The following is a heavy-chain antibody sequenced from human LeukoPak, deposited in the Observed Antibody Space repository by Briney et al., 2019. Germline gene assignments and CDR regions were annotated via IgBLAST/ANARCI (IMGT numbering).Heavy chain of an antibody. V-gene: IGHV4-39*01. CDR2: ISYAGRT. J-gene: IGHJ5*02. Sequence: PSGTLSLTCTVSGASMNTTNFYWAWIRQPPGKGLESIGSISYAGRTYPNPSLNSRVTISVDTSKNQFSLKLSSVTAADTAVYYCARQGTMTRGGYWLDPWGQGTLVIVSS. D-gene: IGHD3-10*01. CDR3: ARQGTMTRGGYWLDP. CDR1: GASMNTTNFY.